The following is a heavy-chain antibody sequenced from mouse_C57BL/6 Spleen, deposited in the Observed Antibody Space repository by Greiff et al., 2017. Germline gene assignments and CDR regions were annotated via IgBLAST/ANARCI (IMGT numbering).Heavy chain of an antibody. CDR1: GYTFTSYW. V-gene: IGHV1-50*01. J-gene: IGHJ4*01. CDR3: ARRGKRDAMDY. D-gene: IGHD2-1*01. Sequence: QVPLKESGAELVKPGASVKLSCKASGYTFTSYWMQWVKQRPGQGLAWIGEIDPSDSYTNYNQKFKGQATLTVDTYSSTADMQLSSLTYEDSAVYYGARRGKRDAMDYWGQGTSVTVSS. CDR2: IDPSDSYT.